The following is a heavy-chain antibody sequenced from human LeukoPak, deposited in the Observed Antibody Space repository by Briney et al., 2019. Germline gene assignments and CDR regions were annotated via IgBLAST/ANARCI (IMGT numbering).Heavy chain of an antibody. V-gene: IGHV1-2*02. CDR2: INPNSGGT. J-gene: IGHJ3*02. Sequence: ASVKVSCKSSGYTFTGYYMHWVRQAPGQGLEWMGWINPNSGGTNYAQKFQGRVTMTRDTSISTAYMELSRLRSDDTAVYYCAREVVVVAATDSANAFDIWGQGTMVTVSS. D-gene: IGHD2-15*01. CDR1: GYTFTGYY. CDR3: AREVVVVAATDSANAFDI.